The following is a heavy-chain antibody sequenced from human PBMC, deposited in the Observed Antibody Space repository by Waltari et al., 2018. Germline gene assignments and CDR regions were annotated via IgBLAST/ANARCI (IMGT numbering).Heavy chain of an antibody. Sequence: EVQLVESGGGLIQPGGSLRLSCAASGFTVSSNYMSWGRQAPGKGLELVSVIYSGGSTYYADSVKGRFTISRDNSKNTLYLQMNSLRAEDTAVYYCARGSGINLNYYYGMDVWGQGTTVTVSS. D-gene: IGHD1-1*01. J-gene: IGHJ6*02. V-gene: IGHV3-53*01. CDR2: IYSGGST. CDR3: ARGSGINLNYYYGMDV. CDR1: GFTVSSNY.